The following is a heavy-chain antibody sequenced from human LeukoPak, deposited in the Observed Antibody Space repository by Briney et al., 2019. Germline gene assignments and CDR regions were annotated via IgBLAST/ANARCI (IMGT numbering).Heavy chain of an antibody. J-gene: IGHJ6*02. CDR1: GFTFSSYA. CDR2: ISGSGGST. Sequence: GGSLRLSCAASGFTFSSYAMSWVRQAPGKGLEWVSGISGSGGSTYYADSVKGRFTISRDNSKNTLYLQMNSLRAEDTAVYYCAKPVAEYYYYYGMDVWGQGTTVTVSS. CDR3: AKPVAEYYYYYGMDV. D-gene: IGHD6-19*01. V-gene: IGHV3-23*01.